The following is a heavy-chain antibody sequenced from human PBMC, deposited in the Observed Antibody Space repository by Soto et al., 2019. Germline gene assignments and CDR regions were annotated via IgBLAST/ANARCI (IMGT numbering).Heavy chain of an antibody. V-gene: IGHV3-74*01. J-gene: IGHJ4*02. CDR3: TRSYYGSGTHSEPDY. CDR1: GFTLSTYW. D-gene: IGHD3-10*01. CDR2: INGDGSTT. Sequence: EVLLVESGGGLVQPGGSLRLSCAASGFTLSTYWMHWVRQAPGKGLVWVSRINGDGSTTSYADSVKGRFTVSRDNAENTLYLQMKSLRAEDTAVYYCTRSYYGSGTHSEPDYWGQGTLVTVSS.